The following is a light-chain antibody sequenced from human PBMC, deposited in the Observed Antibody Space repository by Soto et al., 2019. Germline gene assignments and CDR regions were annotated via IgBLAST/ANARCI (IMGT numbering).Light chain of an antibody. CDR3: VLYMGSPSHVV. V-gene: IGLV8-61*01. Sequence: QTVVTQEPSFSVSPGRTVTLTCGLSSGSVSTSYYPSWYQQTPGQAPRTLIYSTNTRSSGVPDRFSGSILGNKAALTITGAQADDESDYYCVLYMGSPSHVVFGGGTKVTVL. CDR1: SGSVSTSYY. CDR2: STN. J-gene: IGLJ2*01.